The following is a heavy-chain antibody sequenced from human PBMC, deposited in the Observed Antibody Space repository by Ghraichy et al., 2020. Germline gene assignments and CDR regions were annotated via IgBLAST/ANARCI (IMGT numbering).Heavy chain of an antibody. CDR2: IKSKTDGGTT. V-gene: IGHV3-15*01. J-gene: IGHJ3*02. Sequence: LSLTCAASGFTFSNAWMSWVRQAPGKGLEWVGRIKSKTDGGTTDYAAPVKGRFTISRDDSKNTLYLQMNSLKTEDTAVYYCTTRITMIVVVHDAFDIWGQGTMVTVSS. CDR3: TTRITMIVVVHDAFDI. D-gene: IGHD3-22*01. CDR1: GFTFSNAW.